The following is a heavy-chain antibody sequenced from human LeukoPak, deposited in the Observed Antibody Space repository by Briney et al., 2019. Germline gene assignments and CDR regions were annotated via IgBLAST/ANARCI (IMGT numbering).Heavy chain of an antibody. CDR3: ASNVVSRMVATGYGIHYFDY. V-gene: IGHV1-69*13. CDR1: GGTFSSYA. Sequence: ASVKVSCKASGGTFSSYAISWVRQAPGQGLGWMGGIIPIFGTANYAQKFQGRVTITADESTSTAYMELSSLRSEDTAVHYCASNVVSRMVATGYGIHYFDYWGQGTLVTVSS. CDR2: IIPIFGTA. D-gene: IGHD5-12*01. J-gene: IGHJ4*02.